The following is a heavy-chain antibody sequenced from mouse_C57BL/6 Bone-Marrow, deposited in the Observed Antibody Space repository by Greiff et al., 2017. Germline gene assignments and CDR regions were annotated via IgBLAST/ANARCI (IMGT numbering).Heavy chain of an antibody. CDR3: ARSYYGSSYWYFDV. V-gene: IGHV1-20*01. D-gene: IGHD1-1*01. CDR1: GYSFTGYF. J-gene: IGHJ1*03. CDR2: INPYNGDT. Sequence: EVQVVESGPELVKPGDSVKISCKASGYSFTGYFMNWVMQSHGKSLEWIGRINPYNGDTFYNQKFKGKATLTVDKSSSTAHMELRSLTSDDSAVYYCARSYYGSSYWYFDVWGTGTTVTVSS.